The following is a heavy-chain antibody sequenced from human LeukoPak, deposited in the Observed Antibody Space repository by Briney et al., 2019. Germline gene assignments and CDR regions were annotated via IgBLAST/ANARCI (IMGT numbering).Heavy chain of an antibody. D-gene: IGHD6-6*01. CDR2: ISYSGST. Sequence: SETLSLTCTVSGGSISGYYWSWIRQPPGKGLEWIGYISYSGSTNYSPSLKGRVTISIDTSKNQFSLKLSSVTAADTAVYYCARDRRYSTSPYDAFDIWGQGTMVTVSS. CDR3: ARDRRYSTSPYDAFDI. CDR1: GGSISGYY. V-gene: IGHV4-59*01. J-gene: IGHJ3*02.